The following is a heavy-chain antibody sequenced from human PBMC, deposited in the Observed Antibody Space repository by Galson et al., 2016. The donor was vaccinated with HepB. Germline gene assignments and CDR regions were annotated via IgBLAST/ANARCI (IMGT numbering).Heavy chain of an antibody. CDR1: GFVFSAYG. J-gene: IGHJ4*02. CDR2: ISNAGSYR. CDR3: ARSGGTYSSSSYYFDS. V-gene: IGHV3-21*01. D-gene: IGHD6-6*01. Sequence: SLRLSCADSGFVFSAYGFNWIRQAPGKGLEWVSSISNAGSYRHYTDSVKGRFTISRDNDKRSLYLQMNSLRAEDTAVYYCARSGGTYSSSSYYFDSWGQGTLVAVSS.